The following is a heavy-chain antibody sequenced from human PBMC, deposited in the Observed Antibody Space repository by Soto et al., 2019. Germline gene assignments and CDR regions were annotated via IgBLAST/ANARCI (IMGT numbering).Heavy chain of an antibody. Sequence: PGGSLRLSCAASGFTFSNYEMNWVRQAPGKGLEWVSYISCSGKTIYYADSVKGRFTISRDNAKNSLYLQMNSLRTEDTAVYYCARDPEKYRGCDLGIDYWGQGTLVTVSS. V-gene: IGHV3-48*03. CDR2: ISCSGKTI. D-gene: IGHD5-12*01. J-gene: IGHJ4*02. CDR1: GFTFSNYE. CDR3: ARDPEKYRGCDLGIDY.